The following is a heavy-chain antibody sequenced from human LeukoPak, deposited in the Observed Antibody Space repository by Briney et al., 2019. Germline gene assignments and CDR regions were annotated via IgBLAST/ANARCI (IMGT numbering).Heavy chain of an antibody. CDR2: INSDGSST. CDR1: GFTFSSYS. J-gene: IGHJ4*02. V-gene: IGHV3-74*01. D-gene: IGHD3-22*01. CDR3: ARSGVGITMIVVVTLDY. Sequence: GGSLRLSCAASGFTFSSYSINWVRRAPGKGLEWVSRINSDGSSTSYADSVKGRFTISRDNAKNTLYLQMNSLRAEDTAVYYCARSGVGITMIVVVTLDYWGQGTLVTVSS.